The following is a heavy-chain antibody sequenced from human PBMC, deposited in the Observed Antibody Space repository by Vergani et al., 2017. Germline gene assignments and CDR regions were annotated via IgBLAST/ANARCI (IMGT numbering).Heavy chain of an antibody. V-gene: IGHV5-51*03. J-gene: IGHJ6*03. CDR1: GYSFTSYW. Sequence: EVQLVQSGAEVKKPGESLKISCKGSGYSFTSYWIGWVRQMPGKGLEWMGIIYPGDSDTRYSPSFQGQVTISADKSISTAYLQWSSLQASDTAMYYCARGIREYDFWSGYRDYYYYMDVWGKGTTVTVSS. CDR2: IYPGDSDT. CDR3: ARGIREYDFWSGYRDYYYYMDV. D-gene: IGHD3-3*01.